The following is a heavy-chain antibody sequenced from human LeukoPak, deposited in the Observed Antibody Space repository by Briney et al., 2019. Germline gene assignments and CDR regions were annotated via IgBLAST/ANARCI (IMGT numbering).Heavy chain of an antibody. D-gene: IGHD6-19*01. V-gene: IGHV1-2*02. CDR3: ARDGALDIAVAETYYYYYMDV. Sequence: ASVKVSCKASGYTFTGYYMHWVRQAPGQGLEWMGWINPNSGGTNYAQKFQGRVTMTRGTSISTAYMELSRLRSDDTAVYYCARDGALDIAVAETYYYYYMDVWGKGTTVTVSS. J-gene: IGHJ6*03. CDR1: GYTFTGYY. CDR2: INPNSGGT.